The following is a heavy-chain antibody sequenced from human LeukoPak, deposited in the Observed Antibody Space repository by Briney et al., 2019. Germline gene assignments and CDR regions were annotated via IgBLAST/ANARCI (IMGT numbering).Heavy chain of an antibody. D-gene: IGHD4-23*01. Sequence: ASVKVSCKASGYTFFTYGVTWVRQAPGQGLEWMGWISTYNGNTIAQKFQGRVTLTTDTSTSTAYIDLRSLKSDDTAVYYCARQYGDNSGSLDHWGQGTRVTVSS. J-gene: IGHJ4*02. CDR1: GYTFFTYG. CDR3: ARQYGDNSGSLDH. V-gene: IGHV1-18*01. CDR2: ISTYNGNT.